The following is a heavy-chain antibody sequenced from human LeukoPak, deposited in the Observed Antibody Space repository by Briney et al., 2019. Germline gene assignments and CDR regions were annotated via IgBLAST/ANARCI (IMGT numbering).Heavy chain of an antibody. D-gene: IGHD3-10*01. CDR3: ARGYGSGSYFSDY. Sequence: PGRSLRLSCAASGFTFSSYGMHWVRQAPGKGLEWVAVIWYDGGNKYYADSVKGRFTISRDNSKNTLYLQMNSLRAEDTAVYYCARGYGSGSYFSDYWGQGTLVTVSS. V-gene: IGHV3-33*01. J-gene: IGHJ4*02. CDR2: IWYDGGNK. CDR1: GFTFSSYG.